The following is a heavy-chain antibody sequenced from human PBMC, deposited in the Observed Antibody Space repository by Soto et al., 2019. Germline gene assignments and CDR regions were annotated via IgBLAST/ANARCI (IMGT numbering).Heavy chain of an antibody. CDR1: GGSLRNTGYY. CDR3: ARPAPTDGWLDFQH. V-gene: IGHV4-39*02. J-gene: IGHJ1*01. Sequence: PSETLSLTCTVSGGSLRNTGYYWGWIRQSPGKGLEWIGTIYYSGSTDYNPSLKSRVTISLDTSKNLFSLKLDSVTAADTAIYYCARPAPTDGWLDFQHWGPGAQVTVSS. D-gene: IGHD6-19*01. CDR2: IYYSGST.